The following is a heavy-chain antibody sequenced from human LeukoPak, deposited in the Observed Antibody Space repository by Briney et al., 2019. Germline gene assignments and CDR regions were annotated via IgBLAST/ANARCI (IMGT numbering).Heavy chain of an antibody. J-gene: IGHJ4*02. D-gene: IGHD1-1*01. Sequence: SETLSLTCTVSGGSISSRNYYWGWIRRPPGKGLEWIGSIYYSGSTYYTPSLKSRVTISLDTSKNQFSLKLSSVTAADTAVYYCARGATTIINFDNWGQGALVTVSS. CDR3: ARGATTIINFDN. CDR2: IYYSGST. CDR1: GGSISSRNYY. V-gene: IGHV4-39*07.